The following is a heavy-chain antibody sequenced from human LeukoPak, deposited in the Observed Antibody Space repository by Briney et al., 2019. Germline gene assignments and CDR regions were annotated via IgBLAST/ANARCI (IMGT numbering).Heavy chain of an antibody. CDR1: GGSISSYY. Sequence: SETLSLTCTVSGGSISSYYWSWIRQPPGKGLEWIGRIYTSGSTNYNPSLKSRVTMSVDTSKNQFSLKLSSVTAADTAVYYCARDHKPGYCSGGSCDAFDIWGQGTMVTVSS. J-gene: IGHJ3*02. V-gene: IGHV4-4*07. CDR3: ARDHKPGYCSGGSCDAFDI. CDR2: IYTSGST. D-gene: IGHD2-15*01.